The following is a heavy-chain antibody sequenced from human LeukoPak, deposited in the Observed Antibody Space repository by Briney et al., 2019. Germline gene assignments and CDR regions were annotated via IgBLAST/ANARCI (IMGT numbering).Heavy chain of an antibody. CDR1: GASVSSSH. J-gene: IGHJ5*02. Sequence: PSETLSLTCTVSGASVSSSHWNWIRQSPGKGLEWIANVDYNGSTKYNPSLRGRGTMSLDTSKSQFYLKLESVTAADTARYYCARGFYEPSDRWGQGILVTVSS. CDR2: VDYNGST. V-gene: IGHV4-59*02. D-gene: IGHD2/OR15-2a*01. CDR3: ARGFYEPSDR.